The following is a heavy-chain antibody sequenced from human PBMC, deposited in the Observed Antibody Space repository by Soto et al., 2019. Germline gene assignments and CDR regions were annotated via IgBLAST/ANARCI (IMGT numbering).Heavy chain of an antibody. J-gene: IGHJ3*02. V-gene: IGHV3-48*02. D-gene: IGHD2-15*01. Sequence: PGGSLILSCAASGFTFSSYSMNWVRQAPGKGLEWVSYISSSSSTIYYADSVKGRFTISRDNAKNSLYLQMNSLRDEDTAVYYCASGGIYCSGGSCYGFEAFDIWGQGTMVTVSS. CDR2: ISSSSSTI. CDR1: GFTFSSYS. CDR3: ASGGIYCSGGSCYGFEAFDI.